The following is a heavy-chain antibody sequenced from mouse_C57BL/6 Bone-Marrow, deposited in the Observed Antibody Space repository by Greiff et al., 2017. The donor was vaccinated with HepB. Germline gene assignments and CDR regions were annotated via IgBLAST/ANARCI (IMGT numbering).Heavy chain of an antibody. J-gene: IGHJ2*01. CDR1: GYTFTDYY. CDR3: TTGDGYSYYFDY. V-gene: IGHV14-4*01. Sequence: VQLKESGPELVKPGASVKISCKASGYTFTDYYINWVKQRPEQGLEWIGWINPENGDTEYASKFQGKATITADTSSNTAYLQLSSLTSEDTAVYYCTTGDGYSYYFDYWGQGTTLTVSS. CDR2: INPENGDT. D-gene: IGHD2-3*01.